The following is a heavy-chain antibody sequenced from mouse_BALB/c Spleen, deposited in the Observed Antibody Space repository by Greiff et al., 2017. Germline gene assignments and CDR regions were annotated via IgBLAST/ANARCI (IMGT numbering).Heavy chain of an antibody. CDR1: GFTFSDYY. Sequence: EVKVVESGGGLVKPGGSLKLSCAASGFTFSDYYMYWVRQTPEKRLEWVATISDGGSYTYYPDSVKGRFTISRDNAKNNLYLQMSSLKSEDTAMYYCARDGYWGLYYAMDYWGQGTSVTVSS. CDR3: ARDGYWGLYYAMDY. J-gene: IGHJ4*01. CDR2: ISDGGSYT. V-gene: IGHV5-4*02. D-gene: IGHD2-3*01.